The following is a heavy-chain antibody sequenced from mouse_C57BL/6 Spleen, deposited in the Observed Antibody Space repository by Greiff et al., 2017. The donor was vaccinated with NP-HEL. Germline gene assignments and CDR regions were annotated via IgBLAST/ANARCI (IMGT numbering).Heavy chain of an antibody. CDR1: GYTFTSYW. CDR2: IHPNSGST. D-gene: IGHD2-1*01. V-gene: IGHV1-64*01. CDR3: ARGVYYGNYDGFAY. Sequence: QVQLQQPGAELVKPGASVKLSCKASGYTFTSYWMHWVKQRPGQGLEWIGMIHPNSGSTNYNEKFKSKATLTVDKSSSTAYMQLSSLTSEDSAVYYCARGVYYGNYDGFAYWGQGTLVTVSA. J-gene: IGHJ3*01.